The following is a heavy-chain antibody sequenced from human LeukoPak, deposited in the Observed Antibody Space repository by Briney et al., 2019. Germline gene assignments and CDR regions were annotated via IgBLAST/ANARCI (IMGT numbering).Heavy chain of an antibody. CDR2: IYYSGST. CDR1: GRSISSSSYY. D-gene: IGHD2-2*01. J-gene: IGHJ5*02. CDR3: ASRGYCGSTSCYEYWFDP. V-gene: IGHV4-39*01. Sequence: SETLSLTCTVSGRSISSSSYYWGWIRQPPGKGLEWIGIIYYSGSTYYNPSLKSRLTISVDTSKNQFSLKLSSVTATDTAVYYCASRGYCGSTSCYEYWFDPWGQGTLVTVSS.